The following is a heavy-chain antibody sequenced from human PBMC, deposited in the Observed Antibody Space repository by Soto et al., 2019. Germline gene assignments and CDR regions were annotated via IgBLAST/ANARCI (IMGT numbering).Heavy chain of an antibody. Sequence: ASVKVSCKASGYTFTSYDINWVRQATGQGLEWMGWMNPNSGNTGYAQKFQGRVTMTRNTSISTAYMELSSLRSEDTAVYYCARAQIPDYDILTGYYSQADDAFDIWGHGTMVTASS. V-gene: IGHV1-8*01. J-gene: IGHJ3*02. CDR1: GYTFTSYD. CDR3: ARAQIPDYDILTGYYSQADDAFDI. CDR2: MNPNSGNT. D-gene: IGHD3-9*01.